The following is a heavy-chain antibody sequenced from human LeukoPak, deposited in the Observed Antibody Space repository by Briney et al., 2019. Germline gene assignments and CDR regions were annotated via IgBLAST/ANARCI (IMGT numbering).Heavy chain of an antibody. Sequence: PGGSLRLSCAASGFTFSSYGMHWVRQAPGKGLEWVAVISYDGSNKYYADSVKGRFTISRDNSKNTLYLQMNSLRAEDTAVYYRAKDKARDGYNYADYWGQGTLVTVSS. V-gene: IGHV3-30*18. CDR3: AKDKARDGYNYADY. CDR2: ISYDGSNK. CDR1: GFTFSSYG. D-gene: IGHD5-24*01. J-gene: IGHJ4*02.